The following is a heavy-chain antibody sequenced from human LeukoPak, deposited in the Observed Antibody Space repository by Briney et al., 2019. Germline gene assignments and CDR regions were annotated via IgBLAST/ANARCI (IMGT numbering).Heavy chain of an antibody. CDR2: IYHTGST. Sequence: PSETLSLTCSVSGVPIRTYYWTWFRQTPGKGLEWVGYIYHTGSTTYTPSLKSRVTLSIDKSRSQFALRLTSVDGGEQAVYYCANYDGAPRSWGQGTLVTVSS. V-gene: IGHV4-59*08. J-gene: IGHJ4*02. CDR1: GVPIRTYY. D-gene: IGHD3-16*01. CDR3: ANYDGAPRS.